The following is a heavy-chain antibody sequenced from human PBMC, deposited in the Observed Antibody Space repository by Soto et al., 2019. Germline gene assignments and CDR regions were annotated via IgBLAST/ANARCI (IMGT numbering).Heavy chain of an antibody. CDR1: GGTFGSYG. J-gene: IGHJ4*02. CDR3: ARESGYNLGPFDY. Sequence: GASVKVSCKASGGTFGSYGLSWVRQAPGQGLEWMGGIIPIFGSANYAQKFQGRVTITADISTSTAYMELSSLRSEDTAVYSCARESGYNLGPFDYRGQRAPVTVSS. D-gene: IGHD6-25*01. CDR2: IIPIFGSA. V-gene: IGHV1-69*06.